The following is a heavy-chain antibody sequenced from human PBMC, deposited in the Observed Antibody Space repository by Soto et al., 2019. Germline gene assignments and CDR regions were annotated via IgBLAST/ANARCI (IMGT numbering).Heavy chain of an antibody. CDR2: ISANNGNT. CDR3: ARDRSNTDF. V-gene: IGHV1-18*01. Sequence: ASVKVSCKPSGYTFTSYGISWVRQAPGQGLEWMGWISANNGNTDYAQKLQGRVTMTTDTSTSTAYMELRSLRSDDTAVQYCARDRSNTDFWGQGTLATVSS. D-gene: IGHD4-4*01. J-gene: IGHJ4*02. CDR1: GYTFTSYG.